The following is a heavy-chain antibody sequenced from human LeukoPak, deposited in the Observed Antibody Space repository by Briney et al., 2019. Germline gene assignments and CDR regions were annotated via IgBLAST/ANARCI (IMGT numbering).Heavy chain of an antibody. V-gene: IGHV3-7*01. Sequence: GGSLRLSCAASGFTFNIYWMSWVRQAPGKGLEWVANIKEDGSEKYYVDSVKGRFTISRDNAKNSLYLQMNSLRAEDTAVYYCARASSWYTSSRFDPWGQGTLVTVSS. CDR2: IKEDGSEK. J-gene: IGHJ5*02. CDR1: GFTFNIYW. D-gene: IGHD6-13*01. CDR3: ARASSWYTSSRFDP.